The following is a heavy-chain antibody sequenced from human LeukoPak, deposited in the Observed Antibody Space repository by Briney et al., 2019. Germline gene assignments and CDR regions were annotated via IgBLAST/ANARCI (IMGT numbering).Heavy chain of an antibody. D-gene: IGHD3-22*01. CDR1: GSTFSNYE. J-gene: IGHJ1*01. CDR3: AKGDSPYYYDSSGYPEYFQH. V-gene: IGHV3-48*03. CDR2: ISTSGSTI. Sequence: PGGSLRLSCAASGSTFSNYEVNWVRQAPGKGLEWVSYISTSGSTIYYADSVKGRFTISKDNSKNTLYLQMNSLRAEDTAVYYCAKGDSPYYYDSSGYPEYFQHWGQGTLVTVSS.